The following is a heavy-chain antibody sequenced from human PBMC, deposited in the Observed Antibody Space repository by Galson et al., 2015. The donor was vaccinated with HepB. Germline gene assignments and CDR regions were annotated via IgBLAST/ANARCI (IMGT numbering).Heavy chain of an antibody. D-gene: IGHD1-26*01. CDR1: GGSISSSSYY. CDR2: IYYSGST. CDR3: ARINRRWGRGGSGTSDY. J-gene: IGHJ4*02. V-gene: IGHV4-39*01. Sequence: ETLSLTCTVSGGSISSSSYYWGWIRQPPGKGLEWIGSIYYSGSTYYNPSLKSRVTISVDTSKNQFSLKLSSVTAADTAVYYCARINRRWGRGGSGTSDYWGQGTLVTVSS.